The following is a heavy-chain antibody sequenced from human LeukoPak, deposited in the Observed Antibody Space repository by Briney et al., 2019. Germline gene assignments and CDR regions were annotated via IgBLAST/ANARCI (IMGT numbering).Heavy chain of an antibody. CDR2: ISYDGSNK. J-gene: IGHJ4*02. CDR3: ASLAVD. Sequence: PGGSLRLSCAASGFTFSSYGMHWVRQAPGKGLEWVAVISYDGSNKYYADSVKGRFTISRDNSKNTLYLQMNSLRAEDTAVYYCASLAVDWGQGTLVTVSS. D-gene: IGHD2-15*01. CDR1: GFTFSSYG. V-gene: IGHV3-30*03.